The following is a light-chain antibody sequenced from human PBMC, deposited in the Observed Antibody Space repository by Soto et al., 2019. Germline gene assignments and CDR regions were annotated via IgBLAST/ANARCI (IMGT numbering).Light chain of an antibody. CDR2: LTSDGSH. V-gene: IGLV4-69*01. J-gene: IGLJ2*01. Sequence: QLVLTQSPSASASLGASVKLTCTLSSGHSNYAIAWHQQQPEKGPRFLMKLTSDGSHTKGDGIPDRFSGSSSGAERYLTISSLQSDDEADYYCQTWDTGVVFGGGTKVSVL. CDR3: QTWDTGVV. CDR1: SGHSNYA.